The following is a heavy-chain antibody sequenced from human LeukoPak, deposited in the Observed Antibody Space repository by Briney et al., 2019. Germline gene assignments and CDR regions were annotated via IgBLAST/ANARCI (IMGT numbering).Heavy chain of an antibody. J-gene: IGHJ6*04. Sequence: SETLSLTCTVSGGSISSTSYYWGWIRQPPWKGLEWIGSIFYSGNTYYNPSLKSRVTISVDTSKKQFSLNLSSVTAADTAVYYCAREAAAGKRMDVWGKGTTVTVSS. CDR3: AREAAAGKRMDV. V-gene: IGHV4-39*02. CDR1: GGSISSTSYY. D-gene: IGHD6-13*01. CDR2: IFYSGNT.